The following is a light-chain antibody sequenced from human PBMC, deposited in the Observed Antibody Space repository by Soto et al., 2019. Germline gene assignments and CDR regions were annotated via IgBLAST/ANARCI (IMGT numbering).Light chain of an antibody. CDR1: QSVNTN. J-gene: IGKJ1*01. V-gene: IGKV3-15*01. CDR2: GAS. Sequence: EIVMTQSPATLSVSLGERATLSCRASQSVNTNLAWYQLKPGQAPRLLVYGASIRATGIPARFSGSGSGTEFTLTISSLQSEDFALYYCHQYENWPQTFGQGTKVDI. CDR3: HQYENWPQT.